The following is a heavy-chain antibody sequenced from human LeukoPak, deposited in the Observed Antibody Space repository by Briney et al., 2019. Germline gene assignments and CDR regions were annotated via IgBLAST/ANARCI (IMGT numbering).Heavy chain of an antibody. V-gene: IGHV7-4-1*02. CDR2: INTNTGNP. Sequence: ASVKVSCKASGYTFTSYAMNWVRQAPGQGLEWMGWINTNTGNPTYAQGFTGRFVFSLDTSVSTAYLQWSSLKASDTAMYYCARHSKQQLVGYYYYYYMDVWGKGTTVTVSS. CDR3: ARHSKQQLVGYYYYYYMDV. J-gene: IGHJ6*03. CDR1: GYTFTSYA. D-gene: IGHD6-13*01.